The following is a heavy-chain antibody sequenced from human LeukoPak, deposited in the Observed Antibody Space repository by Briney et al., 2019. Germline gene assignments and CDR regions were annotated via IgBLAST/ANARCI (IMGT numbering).Heavy chain of an antibody. CDR3: ARVATVAVFDD. CDR2: IIPIFGTA. V-gene: IGHV1-69*06. D-gene: IGHD6-19*01. J-gene: IGHJ4*02. Sequence: GASVKVSCKASGGTFSSYAISWVRQAPGQGLEWMGGIIPIFGTANYAQKFQGRVTITADKSTSTAYMELSSLRSEDTAVYYCARVATVAVFDDWGQGTLVTVSS. CDR1: GGTFSSYA.